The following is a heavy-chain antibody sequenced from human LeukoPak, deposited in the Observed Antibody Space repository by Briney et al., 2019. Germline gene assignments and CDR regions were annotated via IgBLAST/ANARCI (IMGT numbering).Heavy chain of an antibody. Sequence: PGGSLRLSCAASGFTFSSYEMNWVRQAPGKGLEWVSYISSSGSTIYYADSVKGRFTISRDNAKNSLYLQTNSLRAEDTAVYYCARDQYYYDSLDAFDIWGQGTMVTVSS. J-gene: IGHJ3*02. CDR1: GFTFSSYE. V-gene: IGHV3-48*03. CDR3: ARDQYYYDSLDAFDI. D-gene: IGHD3-22*01. CDR2: ISSSGSTI.